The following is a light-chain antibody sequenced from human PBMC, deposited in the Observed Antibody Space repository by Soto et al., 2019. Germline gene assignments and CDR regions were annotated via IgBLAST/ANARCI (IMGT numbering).Light chain of an antibody. CDR2: DVS. V-gene: IGLV2-11*01. J-gene: IGLJ1*01. CDR3: CSYAGSYKGYV. Sequence: QSALTQPRSVSWSPGQSVTISCTGTSSDVGGYNYVSWYQQHPGKAPKLMIYDVSKRPSGVPNRFSGSKSGNTASLTISGVQAEDEADYYCCSYAGSYKGYVFGTGTKLTVL. CDR1: SSDVGGYNY.